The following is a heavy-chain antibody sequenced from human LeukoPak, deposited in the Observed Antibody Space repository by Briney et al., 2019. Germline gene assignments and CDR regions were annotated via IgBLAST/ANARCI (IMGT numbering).Heavy chain of an antibody. CDR1: GGSIGSGGYY. V-gene: IGHV4-39*01. D-gene: IGHD4-17*01. Sequence: SETLSLTCTVSGGSIGSGGYYWGWIRQSPGKGLEWIGSMHYSGSTWYNPSLKSRVTISGDTSKNQVSLKVRSVTAADTAVYYCARQFDYGDYWGTFDYWGQGTLDTVSS. J-gene: IGHJ4*02. CDR3: ARQFDYGDYWGTFDY. CDR2: MHYSGST.